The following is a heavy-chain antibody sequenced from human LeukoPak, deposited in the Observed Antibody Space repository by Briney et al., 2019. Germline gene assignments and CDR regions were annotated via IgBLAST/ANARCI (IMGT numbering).Heavy chain of an antibody. Sequence: SETLSLTCTVSGGSISSYYWSWIRQPAGKGPEWIGRIYTSGSTNYNPSLKSRVTMSVDTSKNQFSLKLSSVTAADTAVYYCASGIAVAGPFDYWGQGTLVTVSS. D-gene: IGHD6-19*01. V-gene: IGHV4-4*07. CDR3: ASGIAVAGPFDY. CDR1: GGSISSYY. J-gene: IGHJ4*02. CDR2: IYTSGST.